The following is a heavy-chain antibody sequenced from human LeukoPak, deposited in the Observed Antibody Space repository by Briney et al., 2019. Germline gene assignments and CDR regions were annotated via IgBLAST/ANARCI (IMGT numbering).Heavy chain of an antibody. CDR3: ARELWFVNAPGSWFDP. CDR2: IFHSGSS. J-gene: IGHJ5*02. CDR1: GDSISSGDYS. Sequence: SETLSLTCAVSGDSISSGDYSWSWIRQPSGKGLEWIVYIFHSGSSYYNPSLKSRVTISVDRSKNQFSLRQTSVTAADTAVYYCARELWFVNAPGSWFDPWGQGTLVTVSS. D-gene: IGHD3-10*01. V-gene: IGHV4-30-2*01.